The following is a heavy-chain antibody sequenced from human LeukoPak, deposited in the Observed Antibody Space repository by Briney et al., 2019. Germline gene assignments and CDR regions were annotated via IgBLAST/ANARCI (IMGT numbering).Heavy chain of an antibody. J-gene: IGHJ3*02. CDR1: GGSISSSSYY. CDR2: IYYSGST. Sequence: PSETLSLTCTVSGGSISSSSYYWGWIRQPPGKGLEWIGSIYYSGSTYYNPSLKSRVTISVDTSKNQFSLKLSSVTAADTAVYYCASKRGFRYDAFDIRGQGTMVTVSS. V-gene: IGHV4-39*01. D-gene: IGHD3-10*01. CDR3: ASKRGFRYDAFDI.